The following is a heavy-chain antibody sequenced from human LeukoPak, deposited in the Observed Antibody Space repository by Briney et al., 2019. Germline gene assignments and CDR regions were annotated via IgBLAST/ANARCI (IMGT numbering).Heavy chain of an antibody. CDR1: GASISSRSYF. CDR2: IYFDGNT. V-gene: IGHV4-39*01. Sequence: SETLSLSCTVSGASISSRSYFWVWIRQPPGKGLEWIGNIYFDGNTNYNPSLKSRVTISVDTSKNQFSLKLNSVTAADTAVYFCAGGYNLCFDYWGQGSLVTVSS. D-gene: IGHD5-24*01. CDR3: AGGYNLCFDY. J-gene: IGHJ4*02.